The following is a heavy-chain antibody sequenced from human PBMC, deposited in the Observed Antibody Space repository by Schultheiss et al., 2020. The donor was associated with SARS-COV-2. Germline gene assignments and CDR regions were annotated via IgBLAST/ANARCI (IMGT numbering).Heavy chain of an antibody. CDR3: ASRVSYSLDAFDI. J-gene: IGHJ3*02. V-gene: IGHV4-34*01. CDR1: GGSFSGYY. D-gene: IGHD6-13*01. Sequence: SETLSLTCAVYGGSFSGYYWSWIRQPPGKGLEWIGEINHSGSTNYNPSLKSRVTISVDTSKNQFSLKLSSVTAADTAVYYCASRVSYSLDAFDIWGQGTMVTVSS. CDR2: INHSGST.